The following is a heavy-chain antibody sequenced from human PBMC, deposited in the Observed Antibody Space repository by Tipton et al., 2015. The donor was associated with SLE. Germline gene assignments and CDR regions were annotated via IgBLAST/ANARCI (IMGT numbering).Heavy chain of an antibody. Sequence: TLSLTCTVSGGSISSGSYYWSWIRQPAGKGLEWIGCIYTSGSTNYNPSLKSRVTISVDTSKNQFSLKLSSVTAADTAVYYCARDHRSHDAFDIWGQGTMVTVSS. V-gene: IGHV4-61*02. J-gene: IGHJ3*02. CDR1: GGSISSGSYY. CDR2: IYTSGST. CDR3: ARDHRSHDAFDI.